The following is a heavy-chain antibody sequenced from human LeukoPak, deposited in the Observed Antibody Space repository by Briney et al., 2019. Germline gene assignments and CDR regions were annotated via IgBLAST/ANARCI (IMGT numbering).Heavy chain of an antibody. CDR2: ISAYNGHT. Sequence: GASVKVPCKASGYTFTNYAISWVRLAPGQGLEWMGWISAYNGHTNYAQKLQGRVTMTTDTSTSTAYMELRSLRSDDTAVYYCARGTWYDYSKPIDYWGQGTLVTVSS. V-gene: IGHV1-18*01. J-gene: IGHJ4*02. CDR3: ARGTWYDYSKPIDY. CDR1: GYTFTNYA. D-gene: IGHD4-11*01.